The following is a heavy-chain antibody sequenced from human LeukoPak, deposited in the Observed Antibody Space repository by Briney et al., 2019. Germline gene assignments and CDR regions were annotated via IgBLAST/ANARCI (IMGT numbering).Heavy chain of an antibody. D-gene: IGHD2-15*01. CDR3: TRGPVRAAPSY. CDR1: GFAFGDYA. Sequence: PGRSLRLSCTASGFAFGDYAMSWVRQAPGKGLEWVGFIRSKTYGGTTEYAASVKGRFTISRDDSKSIAYLQMNSLKTEDTAVYYCTRGPVRAAPSYWGQGTLVTVSS. CDR2: IRSKTYGGTT. V-gene: IGHV3-49*04. J-gene: IGHJ4*02.